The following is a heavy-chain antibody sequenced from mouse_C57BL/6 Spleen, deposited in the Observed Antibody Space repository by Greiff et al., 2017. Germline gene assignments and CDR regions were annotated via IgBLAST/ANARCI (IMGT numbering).Heavy chain of an antibody. CDR3: ARTDYYGSSYDAMDY. Sequence: VQLKESGPELVKPGASVKMSCKASGYTFTDYNMHWVKQSHGKSLEWIGYINPNNGGTSYNQKFKGKATLTVNKSSSTAYMELRSLTSEDSAVYYCARTDYYGSSYDAMDYWGQGTSVTVSS. CDR2: INPNNGGT. J-gene: IGHJ4*01. D-gene: IGHD1-1*01. CDR1: GYTFTDYN. V-gene: IGHV1-22*01.